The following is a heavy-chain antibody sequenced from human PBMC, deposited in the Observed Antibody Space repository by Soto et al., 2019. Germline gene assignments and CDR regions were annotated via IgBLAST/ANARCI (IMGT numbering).Heavy chain of an antibody. CDR3: ARTLYYDSSGYYYVGGYNWFDP. Sequence: SETLSLTCTVSGGSVSSVSYYWSWIRQPPGKGLGWIGYIYYSGSTNYNPSLKSRVTISVDTSKNQFSLKLSSVTAADTAVYYCARTLYYDSSGYYYVGGYNWFDPWGQGTRVTVSS. CDR1: GGSVSSVSYY. J-gene: IGHJ5*02. CDR2: IYYSGST. D-gene: IGHD3-22*01. V-gene: IGHV4-61*01.